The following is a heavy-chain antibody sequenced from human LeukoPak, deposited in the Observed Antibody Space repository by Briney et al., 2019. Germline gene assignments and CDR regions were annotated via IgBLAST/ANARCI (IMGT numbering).Heavy chain of an antibody. D-gene: IGHD6-13*01. Sequence: AGSLRLSCSASGFTFSSYAMHWVRQAPGKGLEYVSAISSNGGSTYYADSVKGRFTISRDNSKNTLYLQMSSLRAEDTAVYYCVKDPPYSSSWYFQYWGQGTLVTVSS. CDR2: ISSNGGST. CDR1: GFTFSSYA. J-gene: IGHJ1*01. V-gene: IGHV3-64D*06. CDR3: VKDPPYSSSWYFQY.